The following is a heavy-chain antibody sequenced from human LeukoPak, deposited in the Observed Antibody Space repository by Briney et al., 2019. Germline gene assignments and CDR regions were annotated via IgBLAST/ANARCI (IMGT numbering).Heavy chain of an antibody. J-gene: IGHJ4*02. V-gene: IGHV4-59*01. CDR1: GGSIGAYY. Sequence: SETLSLTCTVSGGSIGAYYWSWIRQPPGKGLEWIGYIYYTGSTNYNPSLKSRVTISLDTSKNQFSLKLSSVTAADTAVYYCARAETNWGQGTLVTVSS. CDR2: IYYTGST. CDR3: ARAETN.